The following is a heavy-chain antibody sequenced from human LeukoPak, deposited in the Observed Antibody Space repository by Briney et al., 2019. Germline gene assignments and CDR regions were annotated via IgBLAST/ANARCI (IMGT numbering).Heavy chain of an antibody. CDR1: GGTFSSYA. CDR3: ARGVMEDGYNYHYYMDV. V-gene: IGHV1-69*06. J-gene: IGHJ6*03. D-gene: IGHD5-24*01. CDR2: IIPIFGTA. Sequence: ASVKVSCKASGGTFSSYAISWVRQAPGQGLEWMGGIIPIFGTANYAQKFQGRVTITADKSTSTAYMELSSLRSEDTAVYYCARGVMEDGYNYHYYMDVWGKGTTVTVSS.